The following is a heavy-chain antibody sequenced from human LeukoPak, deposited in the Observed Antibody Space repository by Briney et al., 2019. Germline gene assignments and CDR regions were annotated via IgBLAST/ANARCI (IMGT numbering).Heavy chain of an antibody. CDR2: IKQDGSEK. D-gene: IGHD5-24*01. CDR3: AKGSSTVTTVDH. Sequence: PGGSLRLSCAASGFTFSSYWMSWVRQAPGKGLEGVANIKQDGSEKYYVDSVKGRFTISRDNAKNSLYLQMNSLRAEDTAVYYCAKGSSTVTTVDHWGQGTLVTVSS. J-gene: IGHJ4*02. CDR1: GFTFSSYW. V-gene: IGHV3-7*03.